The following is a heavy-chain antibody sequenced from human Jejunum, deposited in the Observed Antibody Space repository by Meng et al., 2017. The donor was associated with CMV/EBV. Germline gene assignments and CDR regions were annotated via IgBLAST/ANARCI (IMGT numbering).Heavy chain of an antibody. CDR1: FTFSSYE. V-gene: IGHV3-48*03. J-gene: IGHJ4*02. CDR2: ISTSSTTI. CDR3: ARYPTSPYRIAYCDY. Sequence: FTFSSYEMNWVRQAPGKGLEWISYISTSSTTIYYADSVKGRFTISRDNAKNSLYLQMNSLRAEDTAVYYCARYPTSPYRIAYCDYWGQGTRVTVSS. D-gene: IGHD2-2*02.